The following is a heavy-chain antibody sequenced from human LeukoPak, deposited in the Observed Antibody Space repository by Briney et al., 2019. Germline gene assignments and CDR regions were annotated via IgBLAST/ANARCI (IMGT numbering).Heavy chain of an antibody. CDR2: IYPDDSDT. J-gene: IGHJ4*02. V-gene: IGHV5-51*01. CDR1: GSRFTNYW. CDR3: ARGQWELGYYFDY. D-gene: IGHD1-26*01. Sequence: GESLKISCKGSGSRFTNYWIGWVRQMPGKGLEWMGIIYPDDSDTRYSPSFEGQVTISADKSISTAYLQWSSLKASDTAMYYCARGQWELGYYFDYWGQGTLVTVSS.